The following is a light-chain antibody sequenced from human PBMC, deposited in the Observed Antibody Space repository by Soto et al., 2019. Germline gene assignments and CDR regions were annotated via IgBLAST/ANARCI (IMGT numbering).Light chain of an antibody. V-gene: IGKV1-39*01. Sequence: DIQMTQSPSSLSASVGARVTITCRSSQSIKRYIHWYQQKPGKAPNLLINAASGLQSGVPSRFSGGGSGTDFTLTISNRQPEDFATYFCQQTYSTPCTVGPGTKVDIK. CDR1: QSIKRY. CDR2: AAS. J-gene: IGKJ3*01. CDR3: QQTYSTPCT.